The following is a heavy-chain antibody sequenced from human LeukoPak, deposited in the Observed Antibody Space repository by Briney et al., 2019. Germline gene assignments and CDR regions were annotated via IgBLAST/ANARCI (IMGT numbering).Heavy chain of an antibody. CDR3: AKDLYAYYDSSGYSAHAFDI. CDR2: ISGSGGST. CDR1: GFTFSSYA. V-gene: IGHV3-23*01. J-gene: IGHJ3*02. D-gene: IGHD3-22*01. Sequence: GGSLRLSCAASGFTFSSYAMSWVRQAPGKGLEWVSAISGSGGSTYYGDSVKGRFTISRDNSKNTLYLQMNSLRAEDTAVYYCAKDLYAYYDSSGYSAHAFDIWGQGTMVTVSS.